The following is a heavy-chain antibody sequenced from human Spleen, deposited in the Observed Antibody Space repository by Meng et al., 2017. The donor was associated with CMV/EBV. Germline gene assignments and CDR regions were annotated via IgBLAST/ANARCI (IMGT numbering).Heavy chain of an antibody. CDR2: IYWGGTT. D-gene: IGHD3-22*01. V-gene: IGHV4-39*07. Sequence: SETLSLTGTVSGDSVSSSCYYWGWIRQPPGKGLAWIGNIYWGGTTYYNPSLQSRVTISVDTSKKQLFLRLTSVTAADTAVYYCAKGYYYDTPFWGRGTLVTVSS. J-gene: IGHJ4*02. CDR1: GDSVSSSCYY. CDR3: AKGYYYDTPF.